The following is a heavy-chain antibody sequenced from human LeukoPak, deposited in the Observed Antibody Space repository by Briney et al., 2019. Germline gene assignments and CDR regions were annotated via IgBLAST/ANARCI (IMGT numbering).Heavy chain of an antibody. CDR2: ISYDGSNK. J-gene: IGHJ4*02. D-gene: IGHD6-6*01. CDR3: ARDQFGGQLALLDY. CDR1: GFTFSSYA. Sequence: GRSLRLSCAASGFTFSSYAMHWVRQAPGKGLEWVAVISYDGSNKYYAESVKGRFTISRDNSKNTLYLQMNSLRAEDTAVYYCARDQFGGQLALLDYWGQGTLVTVSS. V-gene: IGHV3-30-3*01.